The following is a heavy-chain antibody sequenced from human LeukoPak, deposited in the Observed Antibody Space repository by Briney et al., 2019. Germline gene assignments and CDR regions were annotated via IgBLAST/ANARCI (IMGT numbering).Heavy chain of an antibody. J-gene: IGHJ4*02. CDR1: GFTFDDYA. CDR2: ISWNSGSI. D-gene: IGHD5-18*01. CDR3: AKDIGGYSYGYYFDY. Sequence: GGSLRLSCAAFGFTFDDYAMHWVRQAPGEGLEWVSGISWNSGSIGYADSVKGRFTISRDNAKNSLYLQMNSLRAEDTALYYCAKDIGGYSYGYYFDYWGQGTLVTVSS. V-gene: IGHV3-9*01.